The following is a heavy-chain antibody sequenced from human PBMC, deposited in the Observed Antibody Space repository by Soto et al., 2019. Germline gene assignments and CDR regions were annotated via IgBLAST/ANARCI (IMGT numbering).Heavy chain of an antibody. J-gene: IGHJ4*02. V-gene: IGHV4-31*02. CDR2: IYCSGIT. CDR3: ARTPLL. D-gene: IGHD1-26*01. Sequence: WSWIRDHPGKDLDWTEYIYCSGITYYNPSLKSRVIISVDTSKNQFSLKLSSVTAADTAVYYCARTPLLWGQGSLVTVSS.